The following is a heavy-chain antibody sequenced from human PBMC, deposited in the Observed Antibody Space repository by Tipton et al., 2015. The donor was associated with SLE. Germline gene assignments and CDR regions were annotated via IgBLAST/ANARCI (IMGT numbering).Heavy chain of an antibody. J-gene: IGHJ4*02. CDR2: IYYSGST. D-gene: IGHD4-11*01. CDR3: ARWAGPTVNFDY. V-gene: IGHV4-59*07. CDR1: GGSISSYY. Sequence: TLSLTCTVSGGSISSYYWSWIRQPPGKGLEWIGYIYYSGSTNYNPSLKSRVTISVDTSKNQFSLKLSSVTAADTAGYYCARWAGPTVNFDYWGQGTLVTVPS.